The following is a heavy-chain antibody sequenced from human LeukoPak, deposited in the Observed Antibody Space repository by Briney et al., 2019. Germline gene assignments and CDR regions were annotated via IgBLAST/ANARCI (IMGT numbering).Heavy chain of an antibody. D-gene: IGHD3-10*01. CDR1: GFTFSSYS. CDR3: TMEPLWFGELSFSSRDY. CDR2: IRSKAYGGTT. V-gene: IGHV3-49*04. J-gene: IGHJ4*02. Sequence: PGGSLRLSCAASGFTFSSYSMNWVRQAPGKGLEWVGFIRSKAYGGTTEYAASVKGRFTISRDDSKSIAYLQMNSLKTEDTAVYYCTMEPLWFGELSFSSRDYWGQGTLVTVSS.